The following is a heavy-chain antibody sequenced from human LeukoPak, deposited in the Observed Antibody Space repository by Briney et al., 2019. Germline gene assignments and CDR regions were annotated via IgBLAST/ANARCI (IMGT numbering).Heavy chain of an antibody. CDR1: GFTVSSNY. CDR3: ARGQTPTHYYDSSGYWDDAFDI. V-gene: IGHV3-53*05. CDR2: IYSGGST. D-gene: IGHD3-22*01. J-gene: IGHJ3*02. Sequence: GGSLRLSCAASGFTVSSNYISWVRQAPGKGLEWVSVIYSGGSTYYADSVKGRFTISRDNSKNTLYLQMNSLRAEDTAVYYCARGQTPTHYYDSSGYWDDAFDIWGQGTMVTVSS.